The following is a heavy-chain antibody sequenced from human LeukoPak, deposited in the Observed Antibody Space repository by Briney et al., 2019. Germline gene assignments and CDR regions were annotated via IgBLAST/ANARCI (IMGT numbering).Heavy chain of an antibody. Sequence: ASVKVSCKASGGTFSSYAISWVRQAPGQGLEWMGGIIPIFGTANYAQKFQGRVTITADESTSTAYMELSSLRSEDTAVYYCAKGGAPGPERAVDYWGQGTLVTVSS. J-gene: IGHJ4*02. V-gene: IGHV1-69*13. CDR2: IIPIFGTA. CDR1: GGTFSSYA. CDR3: AKGGAPGPERAVDY. D-gene: IGHD6-13*01.